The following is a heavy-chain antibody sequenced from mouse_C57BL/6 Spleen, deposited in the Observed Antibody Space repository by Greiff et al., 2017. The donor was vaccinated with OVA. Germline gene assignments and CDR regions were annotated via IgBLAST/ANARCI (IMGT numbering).Heavy chain of an antibody. J-gene: IGHJ2*01. CDR3: ARGIYGSSYYFDY. D-gene: IGHD1-1*01. Sequence: QVQLQQSGAELVRPGASVKLSCKASGYTFTDYYINWVKQRPGQGLEWIARIYPGSGNTYYNEKFKGKATLTAEKSSSTAYMQLSSLTSEDSAVYFCARGIYGSSYYFDYWGQGTTLTASS. CDR2: IYPGSGNT. V-gene: IGHV1-76*01. CDR1: GYTFTDYY.